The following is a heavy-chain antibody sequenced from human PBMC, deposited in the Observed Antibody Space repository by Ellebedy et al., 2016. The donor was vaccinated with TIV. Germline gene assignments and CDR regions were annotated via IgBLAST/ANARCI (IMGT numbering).Heavy chain of an antibody. Sequence: PGGALRLSCAASGFSFSNYWMTWVRQAPGKGLEWVATINQDGSEEQYVDSVKGRFTISRDNSKNTLSLQMNSLRAEDTAVYYCARRIAARPDYYYAMDVWGQGTTVTVAS. CDR3: ARRIAARPDYYYAMDV. J-gene: IGHJ6*02. CDR1: GFSFSNYW. V-gene: IGHV3-7*01. CDR2: INQDGSEE. D-gene: IGHD6-6*01.